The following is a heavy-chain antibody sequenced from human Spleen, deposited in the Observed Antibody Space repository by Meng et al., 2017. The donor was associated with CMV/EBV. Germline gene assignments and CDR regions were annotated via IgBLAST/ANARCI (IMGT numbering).Heavy chain of an antibody. CDR1: GYSFTNFW. Sequence: GGSLRLSCKASGYSFTNFWIGWVRQMPEKGLEWMGIIYIGDSDVRYSPSFQGDVTISADKSIITAYLQWSSLKASDTAMYYCARREPLASSFDIWGQGTLVTVSS. J-gene: IGHJ4*02. D-gene: IGHD1-14*01. CDR3: ARREPLASSFDI. V-gene: IGHV5-51*01. CDR2: IYIGDSDV.